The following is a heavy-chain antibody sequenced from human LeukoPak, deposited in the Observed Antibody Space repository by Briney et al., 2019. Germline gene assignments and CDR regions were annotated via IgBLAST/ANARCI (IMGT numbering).Heavy chain of an antibody. CDR1: GYTFTDYY. CDR2: INPNVGAT. CDR3: ARFIMVLGVIRYWFDS. J-gene: IGHJ5*01. D-gene: IGHD3-10*01. V-gene: IGHV1-2*02. Sequence: ASVKVSCKASGYTFTDYYIHWVRQAPGQGLEWMGWINPNVGATNYAQKFQGRVTMARDTSICTAYMELRRLRSGDTAVYYCARFIMVLGVIRYWFDSWGQGTLVTVSS.